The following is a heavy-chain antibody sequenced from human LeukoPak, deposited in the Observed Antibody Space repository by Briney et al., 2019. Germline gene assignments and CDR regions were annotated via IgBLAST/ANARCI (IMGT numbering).Heavy chain of an antibody. CDR2: ISSSSSYI. Sequence: GGSLRLSCAASGFTFSDYYMSWIRQAPGKGLEWVSYISSSSSYIYYADSVKGRFTISRDNAKNSLYLQMNSLRAEDTAVYYCARAMAGYYWFDPWGQGTLVTVSS. CDR3: ARAMAGYYWFDP. CDR1: GFTFSDYY. D-gene: IGHD6-13*01. J-gene: IGHJ5*02. V-gene: IGHV3-11*06.